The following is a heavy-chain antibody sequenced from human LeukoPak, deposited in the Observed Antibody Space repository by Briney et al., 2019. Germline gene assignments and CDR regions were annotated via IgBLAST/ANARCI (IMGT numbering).Heavy chain of an antibody. Sequence: LSCAASEFTFSSYSMNWIRQPPGKGLEWIGEINYSGSTNYNPSLKSRVTISVDTSKNQFSLKLSSVTAADTAVYYCARGPGGLRFDYWGQGTLVTVSS. V-gene: IGHV4-34*01. CDR2: INYSGST. J-gene: IGHJ4*02. CDR3: ARGPGGLRFDY. CDR1: EFTFSSYS. D-gene: IGHD3-16*01.